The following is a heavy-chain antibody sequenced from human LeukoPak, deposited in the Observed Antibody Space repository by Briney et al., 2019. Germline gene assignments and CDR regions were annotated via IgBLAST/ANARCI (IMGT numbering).Heavy chain of an antibody. Sequence: GGSLRLSCAASGFTFSSYEMNWVRQAPGKGLEWVSYISSSGSTIYYADSVKGRFTISRDNSKNTLYLQMNSLRAEDTAVYYCARESSIATLDYWGQGTLVTVSS. CDR2: ISSSGSTI. CDR1: GFTFSSYE. CDR3: ARESSIATLDY. D-gene: IGHD6-13*01. V-gene: IGHV3-48*03. J-gene: IGHJ4*02.